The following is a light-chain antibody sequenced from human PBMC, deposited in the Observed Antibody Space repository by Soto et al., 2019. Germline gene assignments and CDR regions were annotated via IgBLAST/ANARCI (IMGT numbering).Light chain of an antibody. V-gene: IGLV2-14*03. CDR1: SSDVGALNF. CDR2: NVY. CDR3: SSYAVSRTYV. J-gene: IGLJ1*01. Sequence: QSVLTQPASVSGSPGQSITISCTGTSSDVGALNFVSWHQQHPGKAPKLMIYNVYDRPSGVSYRFSGSKYGNTASLTISGLQGEDEADYYCSSYAVSRTYVFGTGTKVTVL.